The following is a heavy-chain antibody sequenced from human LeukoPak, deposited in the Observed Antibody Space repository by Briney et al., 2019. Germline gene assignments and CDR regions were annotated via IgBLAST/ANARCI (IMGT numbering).Heavy chain of an antibody. CDR3: AGGRDDILTGYYDY. CDR1: GGSISGYY. CDR2: IYYSGST. D-gene: IGHD3-9*01. V-gene: IGHV4-59*01. Sequence: SETLSLTCTVSGGSISGYYWSWMRQPPGKGLEWIGYIYYSGSTNYNPSLKSRVTISVDTSKNQFSLKLSSVTAADTAVYYCAGGRDDILTGYYDYWGQGTLVTVSS. J-gene: IGHJ4*02.